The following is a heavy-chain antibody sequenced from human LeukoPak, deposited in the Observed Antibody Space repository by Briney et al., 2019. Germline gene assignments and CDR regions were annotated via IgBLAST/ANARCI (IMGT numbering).Heavy chain of an antibody. CDR1: GFTFSNYW. Sequence: GGSLRLSCAASGFTFSNYWMTWVRQVPGRGPEWVANVNRDGSETYYLDSVKGRFTISKDNAKNSLYLQMNSLRAEDTALYHCARNNGMDVWGQGTTVIVSS. CDR3: ARNNGMDV. CDR2: VNRDGSET. J-gene: IGHJ6*02. V-gene: IGHV3-7*03.